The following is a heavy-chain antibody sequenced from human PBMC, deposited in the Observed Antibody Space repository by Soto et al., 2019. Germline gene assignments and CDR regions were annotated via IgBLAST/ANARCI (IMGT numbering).Heavy chain of an antibody. CDR3: ARGDSSGYHMDY. CDR2: INHSGST. CDR1: GGSFSGYY. V-gene: IGHV4-34*01. Sequence: SETLSLTCAVYGGSFSGYYWSWIRQPPGKGLEWIGEINHSGSTNYNPSLKSRVTISVDTSKNQFSLKLSSVTAADTAVYYCARGDSSGYHMDYWGQGTLVTVSS. J-gene: IGHJ4*02. D-gene: IGHD3-22*01.